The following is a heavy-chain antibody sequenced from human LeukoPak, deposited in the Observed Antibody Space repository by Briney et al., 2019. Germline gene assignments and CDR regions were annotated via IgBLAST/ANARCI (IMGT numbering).Heavy chain of an antibody. V-gene: IGHV3-7*01. J-gene: IGHJ5*02. Sequence: GGSLRLSCSPSVFTFTYYWMTCVPQAPGKGLEWVANIKQEGRAQYYVDSVKGLFTISREKVQKSLYLQMKGLRVEDTAVYYCAREGDCRTTSCYANYPRNNWLDPWGQGNLVTVS. D-gene: IGHD2-2*01. CDR2: IKQEGRAQ. CDR3: AREGDCRTTSCYANYPRNNWLDP. CDR1: VFTFTYYW.